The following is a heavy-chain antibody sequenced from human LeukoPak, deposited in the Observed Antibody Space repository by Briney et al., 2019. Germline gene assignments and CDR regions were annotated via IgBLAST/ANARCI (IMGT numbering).Heavy chain of an antibody. CDR1: GGSISSVGYY. D-gene: IGHD3-22*01. CDR3: ARYLKYYDSSGGWGMDV. J-gene: IGHJ6*02. Sequence: SQTLSLTCTVSGGSISSVGYYWSWIRQHPGKGLEWIGYIYYSGSTYYNPSLKSRVTISVDTSNNQFSLKLSSVPAADTAVYYCARYLKYYDSSGGWGMDVWGQGTTVTVSS. CDR2: IYYSGST. V-gene: IGHV4-31*03.